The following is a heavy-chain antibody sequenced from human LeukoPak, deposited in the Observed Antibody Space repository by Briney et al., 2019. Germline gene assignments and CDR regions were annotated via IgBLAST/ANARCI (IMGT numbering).Heavy chain of an antibody. Sequence: PSETLSLTCTVSGGSISGSYWSWIRQPPGKGLEWIGYIYYSGSTNYNPSLKSRVTISVDTSKNQFSLKLNSVTAADTAVYNCARGSGAFDDWGQGTLVTVFS. V-gene: IGHV4-59*01. CDR1: GGSISGSY. CDR2: IYYSGST. CDR3: ARGSGAFDD. J-gene: IGHJ4*02.